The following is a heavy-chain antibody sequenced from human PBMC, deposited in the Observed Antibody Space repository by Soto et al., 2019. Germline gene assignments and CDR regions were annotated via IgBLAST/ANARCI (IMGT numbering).Heavy chain of an antibody. D-gene: IGHD6-13*01. V-gene: IGHV1-3*01. CDR3: ASFADGITATGIHEFVS. J-gene: IGHJ5*02. Sequence: ASVKVSCKASGYTFTSYAMHWVRQAPGQRLEWMGWINAGNGNTKYSQKFQGRVTITADKSTSTAYMELSSLRSEDTAVYYCASFADGITATGIHEFVSWGQGPLVTVSP. CDR2: INAGNGNT. CDR1: GYTFTSYA.